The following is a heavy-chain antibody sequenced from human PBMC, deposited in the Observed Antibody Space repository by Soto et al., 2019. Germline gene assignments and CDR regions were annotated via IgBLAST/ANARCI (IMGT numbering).Heavy chain of an antibody. CDR3: ARGFYYGSGSPPLGY. D-gene: IGHD3-10*01. CDR2: INHSGST. CDR1: GGSFSGYY. J-gene: IGHJ4*02. Sequence: SETLSLTCAVYGGSFSGYYWSWIRQPPGKGLEWIGEINHSGSTNYNPSLKSRVTISVDTSKNQFSLKLSSVTAADTAVYYCARGFYYGSGSPPLGYWGQGTLVTVSS. V-gene: IGHV4-34*01.